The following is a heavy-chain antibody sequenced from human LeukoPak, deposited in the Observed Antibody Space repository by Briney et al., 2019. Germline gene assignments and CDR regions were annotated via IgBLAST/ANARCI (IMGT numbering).Heavy chain of an antibody. CDR3: AKVSDYYDSSGYFDY. V-gene: IGHV3-30*02. J-gene: IGHJ4*02. Sequence: GGSLRLSCAASGFTFSGSAMHWVRQAPGKGLEWVAFIRYDGSNKYYADSVKGRFTISRDNSKNTLYLQMNSLRAEDTAVYYCAKVSDYYDSSGYFDYWGQGTLVTVSS. CDR2: IRYDGSNK. D-gene: IGHD3-22*01. CDR1: GFTFSGSA.